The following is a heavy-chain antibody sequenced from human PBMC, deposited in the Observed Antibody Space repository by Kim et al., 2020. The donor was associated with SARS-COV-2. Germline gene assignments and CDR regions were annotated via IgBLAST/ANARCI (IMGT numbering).Heavy chain of an antibody. CDR3: ARGYCSGGSCYYFDY. V-gene: IGHV1-69*04. Sequence: QKFQGRVTITADKSTSTAYMELSSLRSEDTAVYYCARGYCSGGSCYYFDYWGQGTLVTVSS. J-gene: IGHJ4*02. D-gene: IGHD2-15*01.